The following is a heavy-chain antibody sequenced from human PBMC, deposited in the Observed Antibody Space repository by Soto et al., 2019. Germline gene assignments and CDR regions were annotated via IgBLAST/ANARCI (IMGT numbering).Heavy chain of an antibody. Sequence: QVHLVQSGAEVKKPGSSVKVSCKTSGGSFNNYAVSWVRQAPEQGLEWMGGIIPNFDTPNYAQKFQDRVTIIADESTSTVYMELRSLRSNDPAVYYCAVAMVREILIFESSGMHVWGQGTTVIVSS. J-gene: IGHJ6*02. V-gene: IGHV1-69*01. CDR1: GGSFNNYA. D-gene: IGHD3-10*01. CDR3: AVAMVREILIFESSGMHV. CDR2: IIPNFDTP.